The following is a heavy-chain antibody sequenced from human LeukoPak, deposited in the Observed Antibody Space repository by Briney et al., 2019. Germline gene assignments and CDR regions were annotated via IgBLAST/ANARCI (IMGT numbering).Heavy chain of an antibody. J-gene: IGHJ6*02. D-gene: IGHD2-2*01. CDR2: ISWNSGSI. Sequence: GRSLRLSCAASGFTFDDYAMHWVRQAPGKGLEWVSGISWNSGSIGYADSVKGRFTISRDNAKNTLYLQMNSLRAEDTAVYYCAGLVVPAASPYYYYGMDVWGQGTTVTVSS. V-gene: IGHV3-9*01. CDR1: GFTFDDYA. CDR3: AGLVVPAASPYYYYGMDV.